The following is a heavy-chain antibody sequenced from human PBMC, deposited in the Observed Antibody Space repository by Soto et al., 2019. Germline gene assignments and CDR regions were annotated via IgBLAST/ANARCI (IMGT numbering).Heavy chain of an antibody. CDR3: ARSAGVLYFDY. Sequence: QVQLQESGPGLVKPSQTLSLTCTVSGGSISSGGYYWSWIRQHPGKGLEWIGYIYYSGSTYYNPSLKSRVTISVDTSKNPCSLKLSSVTAADTAVYYCARSAGVLYFDYWGQGTLVTVSS. V-gene: IGHV4-31*03. D-gene: IGHD2-8*01. CDR2: IYYSGST. J-gene: IGHJ4*02. CDR1: GGSISSGGYY.